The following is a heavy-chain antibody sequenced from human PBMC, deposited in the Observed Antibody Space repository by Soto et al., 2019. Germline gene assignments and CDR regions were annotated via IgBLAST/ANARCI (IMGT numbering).Heavy chain of an antibody. V-gene: IGHV1-2*04. J-gene: IGHJ5*02. CDR3: ARSYDILTDNWFDP. D-gene: IGHD3-9*01. CDR2: INPNSGGT. Sequence: ASVKVSCKASGYTFTGYYMHWVRQAPGQGLEWMGWINPNSGGTNYAQKFQGWVTMTRDTFISTAYMELSRLRSDDTAVYYCARSYDILTDNWFDPWGQGTLVTVSS. CDR1: GYTFTGYY.